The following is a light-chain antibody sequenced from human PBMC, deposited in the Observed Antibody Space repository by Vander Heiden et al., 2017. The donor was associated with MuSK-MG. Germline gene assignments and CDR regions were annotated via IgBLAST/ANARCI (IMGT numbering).Light chain of an antibody. V-gene: IGKV3D-15*01. CDR1: QSIGTN. CDR3: QQCYSAPPRT. CDR2: GAS. J-gene: IGKJ5*01. Sequence: DIVMSQSSATLSVSPGDRATISCRASQSIGTNLAWYQQKPGQAPRLLIYGASTRATGIPARFSGSGSGTEFTLTISSLQSEDFAVYYCQQCYSAPPRTFGQGTRVEIK.